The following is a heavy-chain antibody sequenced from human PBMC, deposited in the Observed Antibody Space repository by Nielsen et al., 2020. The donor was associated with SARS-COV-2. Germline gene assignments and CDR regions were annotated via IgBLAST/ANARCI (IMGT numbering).Heavy chain of an antibody. CDR1: GFTFSSYA. V-gene: IGHV3-23*01. J-gene: IGHJ3*02. D-gene: IGHD1-1*01. CDR2: ISATGGST. CDR3: ARDLLQLERRKPNAFDI. Sequence: GESLKISCAASGFTFSSYAMSWVRQAPGKGPEWVSSISATGGSTYYADSVKGRFTISRDNAKNSLYLQMNSLRAEDTAVYYCARDLLQLERRKPNAFDIWGQGTMVTVSS.